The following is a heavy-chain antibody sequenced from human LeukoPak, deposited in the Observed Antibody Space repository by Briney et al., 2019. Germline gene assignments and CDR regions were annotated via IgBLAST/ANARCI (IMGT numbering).Heavy chain of an antibody. Sequence: PGGSLRLSCAASGFTFSSYAMSWVRQAPGKGLEWVSSISGSGGSTYYADSVKGRFTISRDNSKNTLYLQMNSLRAEDTAVYYCAKVGSYDSSGYSPANFDYWGQGTLVTVSS. V-gene: IGHV3-23*01. CDR2: ISGSGGST. CDR1: GFTFSSYA. J-gene: IGHJ4*02. D-gene: IGHD3-22*01. CDR3: AKVGSYDSSGYSPANFDY.